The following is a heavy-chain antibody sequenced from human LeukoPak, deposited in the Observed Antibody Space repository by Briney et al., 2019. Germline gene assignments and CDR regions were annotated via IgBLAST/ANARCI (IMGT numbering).Heavy chain of an antibody. CDR2: INHSGST. Sequence: PSETLSLTCAVYGGSFSGYYWSWIRQPPGKRLEWIGEINHSGSTNYNPSLKSRVTISVDTSKNQFSLKLSSVTAADTAVYYCARRLSSYYFDYWGQGTLVTVSS. D-gene: IGHD6-6*01. CDR3: ARRLSSYYFDY. J-gene: IGHJ4*02. CDR1: GGSFSGYY. V-gene: IGHV4-34*01.